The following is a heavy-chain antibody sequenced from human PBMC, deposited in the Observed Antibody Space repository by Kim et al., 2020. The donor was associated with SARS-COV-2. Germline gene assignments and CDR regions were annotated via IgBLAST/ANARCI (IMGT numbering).Heavy chain of an antibody. V-gene: IGHV1-18*01. J-gene: IGHJ4*02. D-gene: IGHD6-19*01. Sequence: AQKLQGRATMTTDTAQSTAYMELRSLRSNDTAVYYCARGDVLYSSRLFDYWGQGTLVTVSS. CDR3: ARGDVLYSSRLFDY.